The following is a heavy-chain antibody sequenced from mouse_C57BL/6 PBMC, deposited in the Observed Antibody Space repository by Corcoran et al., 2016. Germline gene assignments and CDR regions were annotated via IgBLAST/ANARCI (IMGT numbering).Heavy chain of an antibody. D-gene: IGHD2-3*01. Sequence: QLQRSGPELVQPAASEKISCKASRYTFLDSYMNWLKLSHGKSLEWIGVINPNNGGTSYYQKFKGKATLTVDKSSITAYMELRSLTSEDSAVYYCARRGYSTYCDYWGQGTTLTVSS. J-gene: IGHJ2*01. CDR3: ARRGYSTYCDY. V-gene: IGHV1-26*01. CDR2: INPNNGGT. CDR1: RYTFLDSY.